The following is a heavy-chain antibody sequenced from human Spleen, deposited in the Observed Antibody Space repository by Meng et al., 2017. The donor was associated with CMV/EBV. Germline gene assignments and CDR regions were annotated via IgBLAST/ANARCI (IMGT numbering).Heavy chain of an antibody. D-gene: IGHD3-22*01. CDR1: GFIFSDSA. CDR3: TLSSNYYESSGPDY. V-gene: IGHV3-73*01. Sequence: GGSLRLSCAASGFIFSDSAMHWVRQASGKGLEWVGRIRSKANSYATAYAASVKGRFTISRDDSKNTAYLHMNSLKTEDTAMYYCTLSSNYYESSGPDYWGQGTLVTVSS. CDR2: IRSKANSYAT. J-gene: IGHJ4*02.